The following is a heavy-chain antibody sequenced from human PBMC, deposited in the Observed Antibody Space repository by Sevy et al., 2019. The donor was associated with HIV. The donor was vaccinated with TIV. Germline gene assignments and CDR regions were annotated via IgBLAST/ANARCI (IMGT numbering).Heavy chain of an antibody. CDR1: GFMFSSYA. CDR2: ISYSAEYI. CDR3: ARDEGGYDPLDY. J-gene: IGHJ4*02. V-gene: IGHV3-21*01. Sequence: GGSLRLSCAASGFMFSSYAMSWVRQAPGKGLEWVSSISYSAEYIYYADSVKGRFTISRDNAKNSLFLQMNSLRVEDTAVYYCARDEGGYDPLDYWGQGTLVTVSS. D-gene: IGHD3-16*01.